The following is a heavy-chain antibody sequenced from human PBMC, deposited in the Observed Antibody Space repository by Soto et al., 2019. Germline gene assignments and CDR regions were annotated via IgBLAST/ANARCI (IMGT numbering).Heavy chain of an antibody. J-gene: IGHJ4*02. D-gene: IGHD6-19*01. V-gene: IGHV3-23*01. CDR1: GFAFSQYG. CDR3: TKDVESGWYEAFDY. CDR2: IRSFDYRT. Sequence: LRLSCTASGFAFSQYGMSWVRQAPGKGLEWVSSIRSFDYRTNYADSVKGRFTISRDNSKSTLSLQMNSLRAEDTAVYYCTKDVESGWYEAFDYWGPGTLVTVSS.